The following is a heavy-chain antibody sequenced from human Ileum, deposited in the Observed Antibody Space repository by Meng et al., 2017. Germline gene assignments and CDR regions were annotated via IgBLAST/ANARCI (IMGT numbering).Heavy chain of an antibody. D-gene: IGHD3-22*01. Sequence: QLQESGPGPVKPSETLSLTCTVSGASMNSFDDYWAWLRRAPGKEVQWIGEIYHSGTTTDYNPSFKSRVTISVDQSKNQFSLRLSSVTAADTAVYYCATRYHDSSPFDPWGQGTLVTVSS. V-gene: IGHV4-61*05. CDR1: GASMNSFDDY. J-gene: IGHJ5*02. CDR2: IYHSGTT. CDR3: ATRYHDSSPFDP.